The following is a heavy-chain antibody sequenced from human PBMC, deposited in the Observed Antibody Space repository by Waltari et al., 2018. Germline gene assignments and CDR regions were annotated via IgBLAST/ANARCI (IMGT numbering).Heavy chain of an antibody. CDR1: GFTFDDYS. J-gene: IGHJ4*02. D-gene: IGHD3-16*01. Sequence: EVQVVESGGGSVQPGRSLRLSCLASGFTFDDYSMHWVRQPPGKGLEWVSGISWNSGRIDYADSVKGRFAISRDNTKNSLFLEMSSLRIEDTAFYYCVKSQSSTLNDYTNNFDHWGQGTLVTVSS. CDR3: VKSQSSTLNDYTNNFDH. V-gene: IGHV3-9*01. CDR2: ISWNSGRI.